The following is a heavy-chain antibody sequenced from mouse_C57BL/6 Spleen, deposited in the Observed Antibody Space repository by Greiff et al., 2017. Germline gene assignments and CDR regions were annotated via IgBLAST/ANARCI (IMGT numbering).Heavy chain of an antibody. CDR3: ARADSHAMDY. D-gene: IGHD2-4*01. CDR2: ISYDGSN. J-gene: IGHJ4*01. V-gene: IGHV3-6*01. CDR1: GYSITSGYY. Sequence: DVQLQESGPGLVKPSQSLSLTCSVTGYSITSGYYWNWIRQFPGNKLEWMGYISYDGSNNYNPSLKNRISITRDTSKNQFFLKLNSVTTEDTATYYCARADSHAMDYWGQGTSVTVSS.